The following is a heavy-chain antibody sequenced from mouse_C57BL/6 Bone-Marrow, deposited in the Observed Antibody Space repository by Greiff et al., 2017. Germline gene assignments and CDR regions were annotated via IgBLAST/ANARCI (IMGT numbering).Heavy chain of an antibody. CDR1: GYSITSGYY. CDR2: ISYDGSN. CDR3: AREGYYYGSSRYYAMDY. D-gene: IGHD1-1*01. V-gene: IGHV3-6*01. Sequence: EVKLQESGPGLVKPSQSLSLTCSVTGYSITSGYYWNWIRQFPGNKLEWMGYISYDGSNNYNPSLKNRISITRDTSKNQFFLKLNSVTTEDTATYYCAREGYYYGSSRYYAMDYWGQGTSVTVSS. J-gene: IGHJ4*01.